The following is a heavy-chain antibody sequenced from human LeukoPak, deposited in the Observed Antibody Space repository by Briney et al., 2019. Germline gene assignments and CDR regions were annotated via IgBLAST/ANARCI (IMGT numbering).Heavy chain of an antibody. Sequence: SETLSLTCTVSGGSISNYYWSWIRQPPGKGLEWIGYIYYSGSTNYNPSLKSRVTISVDTSKNQFSLKLSSVTAADTAVYYCARGDYDILTGYSLYFDYWGQGTLVTVSS. CDR1: GGSISNYY. J-gene: IGHJ4*02. CDR3: ARGDYDILTGYSLYFDY. D-gene: IGHD3-9*01. CDR2: IYYSGST. V-gene: IGHV4-59*01.